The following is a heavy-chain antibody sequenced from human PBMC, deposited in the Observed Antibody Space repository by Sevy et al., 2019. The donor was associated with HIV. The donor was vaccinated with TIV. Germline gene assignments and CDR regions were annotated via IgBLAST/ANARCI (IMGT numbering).Heavy chain of an antibody. CDR3: SRDFKGSGNYYRKYYFDY. V-gene: IGHV3-11*01. CDR1: GFTFSDYS. CDR2: IRSSNTI. Sequence: GESLKISCAASGFTFSDYSMSWIRQAPGKGLEWVSYIRSSNTIYYADSVKGRFTISRDNAKNSLYLQMNSLRAEDTAVYYWSRDFKGSGNYYRKYYFDYWGQGTLVTVSS. D-gene: IGHD3-10*01. J-gene: IGHJ4*02.